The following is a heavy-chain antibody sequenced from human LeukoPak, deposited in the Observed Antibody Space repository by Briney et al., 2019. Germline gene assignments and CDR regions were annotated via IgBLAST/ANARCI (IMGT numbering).Heavy chain of an antibody. Sequence: GASVKFSCKASGYTFTSYGISWVRQAPGQGLEWMGWINPNSGGTNYAQKFQGRVTMTRDTSISTAYMELSRLRSDDTAVYYCAIDGYCSSTSCHGADYWGQGTLVTVSS. J-gene: IGHJ4*02. D-gene: IGHD2-2*03. CDR1: GYTFTSYG. CDR2: INPNSGGT. V-gene: IGHV1-2*02. CDR3: AIDGYCSSTSCHGADY.